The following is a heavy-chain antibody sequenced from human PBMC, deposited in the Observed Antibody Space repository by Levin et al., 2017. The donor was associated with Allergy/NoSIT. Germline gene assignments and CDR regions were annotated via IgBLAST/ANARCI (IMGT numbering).Heavy chain of an antibody. D-gene: IGHD4-17*01. CDR1: GGPISNNYF. J-gene: IGHJ4*02. Sequence: ASETLSLTCIVSGGPISNNYFWGWIRQPPGKGLDWIGNVYYNGKTYYSPSLKSRVTISVDTSKNQVSLKLSSVTAADTALYFCGIGDYGEGYFERWGQGTLVAISS. CDR2: VYYNGKT. CDR3: GIGDYGEGYFER. V-gene: IGHV4-39*01.